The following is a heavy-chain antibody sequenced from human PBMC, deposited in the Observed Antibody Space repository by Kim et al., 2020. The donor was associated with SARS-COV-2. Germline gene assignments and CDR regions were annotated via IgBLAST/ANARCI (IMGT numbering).Heavy chain of an antibody. J-gene: IGHJ4*02. D-gene: IGHD3-3*01. CDR2: IYYSGST. Sequence: SETLSLTCTVSGGSISSGGYYWSWIRQHPGKGLEWIGYIYYSGSTHYNPSLKSRVTISVDTSKNQFSLKVSSVTAADTAVYYCARGTEWLLFRTLDYWGQGTLVTVSS. V-gene: IGHV4-31*03. CDR3: ARGTEWLLFRTLDY. CDR1: GGSISSGGYY.